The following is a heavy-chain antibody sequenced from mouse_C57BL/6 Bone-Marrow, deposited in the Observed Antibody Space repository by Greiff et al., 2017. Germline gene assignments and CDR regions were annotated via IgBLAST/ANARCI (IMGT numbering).Heavy chain of an antibody. D-gene: IGHD2-3*01. J-gene: IGHJ2*01. V-gene: IGHV14-4*01. CDR1: GFNIKDDY. Sequence: VQLQQSGAELVRPGASVKLSCTASGFNIKDDYIHWVKQRPEQGLEWIGWIDPEIGDTKYASKFKGKATITSDTSSNTAYLQLSSRTSEDTAVYYCSSFDGNDFDFWGQGTPLTVAS. CDR2: IDPEIGDT. CDR3: SSFDGNDFDF.